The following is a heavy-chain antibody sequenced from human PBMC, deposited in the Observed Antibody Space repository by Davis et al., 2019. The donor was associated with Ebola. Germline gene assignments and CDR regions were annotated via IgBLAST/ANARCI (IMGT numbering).Heavy chain of an antibody. V-gene: IGHV1-8*01. CDR2: LNPNSGNT. CDR1: GYTFTSYD. D-gene: IGHD3-3*01. CDR3: GRGEGGTVLRFLEWLGYYGMDV. Sequence: AASVKVSCKASGYTFTSYDINWVRQATGQGLEWMGWLNPNSGNTGYAQKFQGRVTMTRNTAISTANMELSSLKSEDKAVYYCGRGEGGTVLRFLEWLGYYGMDVWGQGTTVTVSS. J-gene: IGHJ6*02.